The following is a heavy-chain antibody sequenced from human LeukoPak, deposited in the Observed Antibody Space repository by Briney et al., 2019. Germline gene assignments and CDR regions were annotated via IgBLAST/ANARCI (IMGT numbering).Heavy chain of an antibody. V-gene: IGHV4-34*01. CDR2: ISHTGAT. J-gene: IGHJ4*02. CDR1: GGSFNSYY. D-gene: IGHD4-17*01. Sequence: SETLSLTCAVYGGSFNSYYWNWIRQPPGKGLEWIVEISHTGATKYDPSLKSRVTISVDTSKKYFSLNLASVTAADTAMYYCVLSYVTTMTTSDYWGQGTLVTVSS. CDR3: VLSYVTTMTTSDY.